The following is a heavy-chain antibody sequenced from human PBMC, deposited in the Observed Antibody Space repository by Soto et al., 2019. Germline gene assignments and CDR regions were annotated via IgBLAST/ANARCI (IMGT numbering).Heavy chain of an antibody. Sequence: QVQLVQSGAEVKKPGSSVKVSCKASGGTFSSYAISWVRQAPGQGLEWMGGIIPIFGTANYAQKFQGRVTITADESTSTAYMELSSLRSEDTAVYYCARTLRDEYSSPRETYYYDSSGYYTFDYWGQGTLVTVSS. V-gene: IGHV1-69*12. D-gene: IGHD3-22*01. J-gene: IGHJ4*02. CDR1: GGTFSSYA. CDR3: ARTLRDEYSSPRETYYYDSSGYYTFDY. CDR2: IIPIFGTA.